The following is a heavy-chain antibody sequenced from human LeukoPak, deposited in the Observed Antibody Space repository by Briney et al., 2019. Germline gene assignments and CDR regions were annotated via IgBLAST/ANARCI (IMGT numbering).Heavy chain of an antibody. Sequence: GGSLRLSCAASGFTFSSYEMNWVRQAPGKGLEWVSYISSSGSTIYYADSVKGRFTISRDNAKNSLYLQMNSLRAEDTALYYCAVDPSAYSSGWYLVEESSYWGQGTMVTVSS. J-gene: IGHJ4*02. CDR2: ISSSGSTI. D-gene: IGHD6-19*01. CDR3: AVDPSAYSSGWYLVEESSY. V-gene: IGHV3-48*03. CDR1: GFTFSSYE.